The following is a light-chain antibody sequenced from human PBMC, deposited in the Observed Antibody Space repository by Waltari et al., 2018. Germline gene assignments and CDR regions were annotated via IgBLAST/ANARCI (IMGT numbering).Light chain of an antibody. CDR3: SSYRSSSTPVV. V-gene: IGLV2-14*01. CDR2: EVN. CDR1: SSDVGGYNY. Sequence: QSALTQPASVSGSPGQSITISCTGTSSDVGGYNYASWYQQPPAKAPKLMIYEVNNRPSGVSNRFSGSKSGNTASLTISGLQAEDEADYYCSSYRSSSTPVVFGGGTKLTVL. J-gene: IGLJ2*01.